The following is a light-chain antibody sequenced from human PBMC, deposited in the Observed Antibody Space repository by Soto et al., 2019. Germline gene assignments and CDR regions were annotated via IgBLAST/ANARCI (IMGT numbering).Light chain of an antibody. Sequence: DIQMTQSPSSVSASVGDRVTITCRASQAISTWLAWYQQKPGKAPKLLIYAASNLQTGVPSRFSGSGSWTDFTLTISSLQPEDFATNYCQQANSFPRTFGQGTKVEIK. CDR3: QQANSFPRT. V-gene: IGKV1D-12*01. CDR1: QAISTW. CDR2: AAS. J-gene: IGKJ1*01.